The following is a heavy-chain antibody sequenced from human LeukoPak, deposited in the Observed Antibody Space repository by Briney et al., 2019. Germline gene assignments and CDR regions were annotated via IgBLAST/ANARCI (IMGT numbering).Heavy chain of an antibody. CDR1: GGSLSSSSYY. Sequence: SETLALTCTVSGGSLSSSSYYWGWIRQPPGKGLEWIGSIYYTGSTYYKPSLKSRVTISLDTSKNQFSPKLSSVTAPDTAVYYCARQKGGVAGLKYYFDFWGQGTVVTVSS. J-gene: IGHJ4*02. D-gene: IGHD6-19*01. CDR3: ARQKGGVAGLKYYFDF. V-gene: IGHV4-39*01. CDR2: IYYTGST.